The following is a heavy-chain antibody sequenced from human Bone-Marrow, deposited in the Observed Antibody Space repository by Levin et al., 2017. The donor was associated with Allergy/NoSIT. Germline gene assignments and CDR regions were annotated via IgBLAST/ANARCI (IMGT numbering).Heavy chain of an antibody. D-gene: IGHD6-6*01. CDR1: GFTFSSAW. Sequence: SCAASGFTFSSAWMSWVRQAPGEGLEWVGRIKSKTDGGTIDYAAHVKGRFTISRDDSINTLFLQMDSLKTEDTAIYYCTITSARDYWGQGTLVTVSS. CDR2: IKSKTDGGTI. V-gene: IGHV3-15*01. J-gene: IGHJ4*02. CDR3: TITSARDY.